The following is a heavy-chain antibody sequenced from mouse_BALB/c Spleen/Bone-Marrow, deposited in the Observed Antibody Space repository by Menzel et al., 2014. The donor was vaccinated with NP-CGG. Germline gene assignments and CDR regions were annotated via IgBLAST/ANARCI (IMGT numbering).Heavy chain of an antibody. CDR2: ISNGGGST. CDR3: ARRAGAY. J-gene: IGHJ3*01. D-gene: IGHD3-3*01. V-gene: IGHV5-12-2*01. Sequence: EVQLVESGGGLVQPGGSLKLSCAASGFTFSSYTMSWVRQTPEKRLEWDAYISNGGGSTYYPDTVKGRFTISRDNAKNTLYLQMSSLKSEDTAMYYCARRAGAYWGQGTLVTVSA. CDR1: GFTFSSYT.